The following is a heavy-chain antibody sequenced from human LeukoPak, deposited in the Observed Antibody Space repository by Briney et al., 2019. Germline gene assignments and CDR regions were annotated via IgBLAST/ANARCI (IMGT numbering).Heavy chain of an antibody. J-gene: IGHJ1*01. Sequence: SETLSLTCTVSGGSISSSSYYWGWIRQPPGKGLEWIGSIYYSGSTYYNPSLKSRVTISVDTSKNQFSLKLSSVTAADTAIYYCAWQPISNWPPRGYIQHWGQGTLVTVSS. CDR2: IYYSGST. CDR3: AWQPISNWPPRGYIQH. CDR1: GGSISSSSYY. D-gene: IGHD6-13*01. V-gene: IGHV4-39*07.